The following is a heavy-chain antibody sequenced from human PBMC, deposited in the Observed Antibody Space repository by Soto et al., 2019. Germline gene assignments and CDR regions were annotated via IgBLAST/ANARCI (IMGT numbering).Heavy chain of an antibody. V-gene: IGHV4-39*01. D-gene: IGHD5-12*01. Sequence: SETLSLTCTVSGDSISSSTYSWGWIRQPPGKGLEWIATIYSSGSTFHNPSLNSRVTISVDTSKNQFSLKLSSVTAADTDVYYCASQISGYVKYWGQGTLVTVSS. CDR2: IYSSGST. J-gene: IGHJ4*02. CDR1: GDSISSSTYS. CDR3: ASQISGYVKY.